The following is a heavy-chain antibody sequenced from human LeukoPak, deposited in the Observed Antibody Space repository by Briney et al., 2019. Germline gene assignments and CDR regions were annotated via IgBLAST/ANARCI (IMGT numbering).Heavy chain of an antibody. CDR1: GFPFSGYY. Sequence: GGSLRLSCAASGFPFSGYYMSWIRQAPGKGPEWISAISSSGDSESYAASVKGRFTISRDNAKNSLHLQMNSLRAEDTAVYYCARDRGAVAGQYFDYWGQGTLVTVSS. V-gene: IGHV3-11*01. J-gene: IGHJ4*02. D-gene: IGHD6-19*01. CDR3: ARDRGAVAGQYFDY. CDR2: ISSSGDSE.